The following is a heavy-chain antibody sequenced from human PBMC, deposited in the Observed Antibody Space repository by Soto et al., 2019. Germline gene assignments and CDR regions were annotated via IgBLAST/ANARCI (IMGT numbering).Heavy chain of an antibody. CDR1: GFTFHNFG. J-gene: IGHJ4*02. D-gene: IGHD3-16*01. CDR2: ISYDGSNK. CDR3: AKAVDITVGGDPPRDY. V-gene: IGHV3-30*18. Sequence: QVQLVESGGGVVQPGRSLRLSCAASGFTFHNFGMQWVCQAPGKGLECVAVISYDGSNKYYADSVKGRFTISRDNSQEALYLQMNSLRPDDTALYYCAKAVDITVGGDPPRDYWGQGTLVTVSS.